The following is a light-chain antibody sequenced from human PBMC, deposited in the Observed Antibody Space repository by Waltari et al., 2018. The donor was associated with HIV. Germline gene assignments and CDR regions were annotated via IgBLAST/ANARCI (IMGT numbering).Light chain of an antibody. Sequence: DIALIQSPDFLAVSLGERATFSCKSNHTVLYSSNNKNYLAWYQHKPVQPPKLLFYWATTRESGVPDRFGGSGSGTDFALTISSLQAEDVAVYYCQQYYSLPRTFGQGTKVEIK. J-gene: IGKJ1*01. V-gene: IGKV4-1*01. CDR1: HTVLYSSNNKNY. CDR3: QQYYSLPRT. CDR2: WAT.